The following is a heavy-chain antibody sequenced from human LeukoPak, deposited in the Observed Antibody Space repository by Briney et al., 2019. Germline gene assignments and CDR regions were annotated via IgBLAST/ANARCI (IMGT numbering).Heavy chain of an antibody. Sequence: GGSLRLSCAASGFTFSLYSINWVRQAPGKGLEWVAVISYDGSNKYYADSVKGRFTISRDNSKNTLYLQMNSLRAEDTAVYYCARSFKRWLQSQYYYGMDVWGQGTTVTVSS. CDR3: ARSFKRWLQSQYYYGMDV. CDR2: ISYDGSNK. D-gene: IGHD5-24*01. J-gene: IGHJ6*02. CDR1: GFTFSLYS. V-gene: IGHV3-30*03.